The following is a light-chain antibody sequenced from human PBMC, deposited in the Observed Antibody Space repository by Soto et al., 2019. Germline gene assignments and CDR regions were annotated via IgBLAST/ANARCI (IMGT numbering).Light chain of an antibody. J-gene: IGKJ2*01. CDR3: QQYDNLPRYT. V-gene: IGKV1-33*01. CDR1: QDIRNY. CDR2: DAS. Sequence: DIQMTQSPSSLSASVGDRVTITCQASQDIRNYLNWYQQKPGKAPKLLIYDASNLQKGVPSRFSGSGSGTDFTFTISSLQPEDIATYYCQQYDNLPRYTFGQGTKLEI.